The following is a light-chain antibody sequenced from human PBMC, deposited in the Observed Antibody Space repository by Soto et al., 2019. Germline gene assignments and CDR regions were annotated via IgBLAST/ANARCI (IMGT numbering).Light chain of an antibody. CDR2: VGTGGIVG. V-gene: IGLV9-49*01. Sequence: QPVLTQPPSASASLGASVTLTCTLSSGYSNYKVDWYQQRPGKGPRFVMRVGTGGIVGSKGDGIPARFSVWVSGLNRCLTIKNIQAEDKSDYHCGADHGSGSNRLTVFGGGTKLTVL. CDR3: GADHGSGSNRLTV. J-gene: IGLJ2*01. CDR1: SGYSNYK.